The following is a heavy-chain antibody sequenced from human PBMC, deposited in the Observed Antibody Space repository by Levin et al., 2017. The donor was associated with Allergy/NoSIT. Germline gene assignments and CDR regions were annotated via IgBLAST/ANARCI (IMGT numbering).Heavy chain of an antibody. Sequence: PGESLKISCAASGFTFSSYGMHWVRQAPGKGLEWVAVISYDGSNKYYADSVKGRFTISRDNSKNTLYLQMNSLRAEDTAVYYCAKKAGVTPDDYWGQGTLVTVSS. CDR1: GFTFSSYG. CDR2: ISYDGSNK. CDR3: AKKAGVTPDDY. V-gene: IGHV3-30*18. D-gene: IGHD4-23*01. J-gene: IGHJ4*02.